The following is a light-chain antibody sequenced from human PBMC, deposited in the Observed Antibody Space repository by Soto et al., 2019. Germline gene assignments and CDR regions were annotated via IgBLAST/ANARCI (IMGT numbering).Light chain of an antibody. CDR1: QSVTTN. CDR3: QQYNNWPST. CDR2: DAS. Sequence: VMTQSPATLSVSPGERATLSCRASQSVTTNLAWFQQKPGQAPRLLIYDASTRATDIPARFSGSGSGTEFTLTISNLQSEDFVVYYCQQYNNWPSTFGQGTNVDI. V-gene: IGKV3-15*01. J-gene: IGKJ1*01.